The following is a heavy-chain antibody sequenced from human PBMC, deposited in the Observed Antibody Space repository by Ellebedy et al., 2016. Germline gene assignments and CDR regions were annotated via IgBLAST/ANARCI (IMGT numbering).Heavy chain of an antibody. V-gene: IGHV1-46*01. Sequence: ASVKVSCKASGYTFTSYYMHWVRQAPGQGLEWMGIINPSGGSTSYAQKFQGRVTMTRDTSTSTVYMELSSLRSEDTAVYYCARGRATGYYPNDAFDIWGQGTMVTVSS. CDR1: GYTFTSYY. D-gene: IGHD3-9*01. CDR2: INPSGGST. J-gene: IGHJ3*02. CDR3: ARGRATGYYPNDAFDI.